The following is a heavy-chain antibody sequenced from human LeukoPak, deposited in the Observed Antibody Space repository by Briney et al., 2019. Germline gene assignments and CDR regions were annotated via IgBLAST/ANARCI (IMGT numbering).Heavy chain of an antibody. J-gene: IGHJ4*02. D-gene: IGHD6-13*01. CDR1: GYTFTSYG. Sequence: GASVKVSCKASGYTFTSYGISWVRQAPGQGLEWMGWINPNSGGTNYAQKFQGRVTMTRDTSISTAYMELSRLRSDDTAVYYCASSKTSSSSWVFDYWGQGTLVTVSS. V-gene: IGHV1-2*02. CDR3: ASSKTSSSSWVFDY. CDR2: INPNSGGT.